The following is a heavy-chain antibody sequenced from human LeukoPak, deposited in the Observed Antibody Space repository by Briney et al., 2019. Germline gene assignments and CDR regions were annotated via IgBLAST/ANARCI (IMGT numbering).Heavy chain of an antibody. J-gene: IGHJ4*02. Sequence: ASVKVSCKASGGTFSSYVISWVRQAPGQGLEWMGGIIPMLGTANYAQKFQGRVTITADESTSTAYMELSSLRSEYTAVYYCARDHSSGLYYFDYWGQGTLVTVSS. CDR1: GGTFSSYV. D-gene: IGHD6-19*01. CDR2: IIPMLGTA. CDR3: ARDHSSGLYYFDY. V-gene: IGHV1-69*13.